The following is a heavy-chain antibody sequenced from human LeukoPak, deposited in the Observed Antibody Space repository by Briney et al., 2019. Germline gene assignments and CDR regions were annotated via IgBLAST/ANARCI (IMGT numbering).Heavy chain of an antibody. CDR2: ISAYNGNT. Sequence: ASVKVSCKASGYTFTSYGISWVRQAPGQGREWIGWISAYNGNTNYAQKLQGRVTMTTDTSTSTAYMELRSLRSDDTAVYYCARGEEAVAGTGDFDYWGQGTLVTVSS. V-gene: IGHV1-18*04. J-gene: IGHJ4*02. CDR3: ARGEEAVAGTGDFDY. D-gene: IGHD6-19*01. CDR1: GYTFTSYG.